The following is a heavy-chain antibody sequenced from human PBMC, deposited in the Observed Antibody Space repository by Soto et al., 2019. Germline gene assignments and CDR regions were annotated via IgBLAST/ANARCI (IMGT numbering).Heavy chain of an antibody. CDR3: ATGYYGSGSPSY. CDR1: GFTFSSYS. CDR2: ISSSSSYI. V-gene: IGHV3-21*01. J-gene: IGHJ4*02. Sequence: GGSLRLSCAASGFTFSSYSMNWVRQAPGKGLEWVSSISSSSSYIYYADSVKGRFTISGDNAKNSLYLQMNSLRAEDTAVYYCATGYYGSGSPSYWGQGTLVTVSS. D-gene: IGHD3-10*01.